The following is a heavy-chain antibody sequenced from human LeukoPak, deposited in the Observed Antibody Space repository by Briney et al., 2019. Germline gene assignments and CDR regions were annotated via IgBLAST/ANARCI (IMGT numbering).Heavy chain of an antibody. V-gene: IGHV1-18*01. CDR3: ARAETTLLLNY. CDR1: GYSFTNYG. J-gene: IGHJ4*02. CDR2: ISAHNGNT. D-gene: IGHD4-11*01. Sequence: GASVKLSCKASGYSFTNYGIIWVRQTPGHGLQWMGWISAHNGNTNYAQKLQGRVTLTTDTSTSTVYMELRSLTSDDTAVYYCARAETTLLLNYWGQGTLVTVSS.